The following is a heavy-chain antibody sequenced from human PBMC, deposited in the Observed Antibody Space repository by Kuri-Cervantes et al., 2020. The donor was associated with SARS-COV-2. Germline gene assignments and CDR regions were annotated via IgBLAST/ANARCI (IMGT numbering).Heavy chain of an antibody. J-gene: IGHJ6*03. Sequence: SETLSLTCALHHGTLTGYQWSWIRQPPGRGLEWIGGINHRGDTNYNPALESRVTISRDTSENQFSLRLTSVTAADAAVYYCARGINGYFFFYYLDVWGKGTTVTVSS. D-gene: IGHD2-21*01. CDR2: INHRGDT. CDR1: HGTLTGYQ. CDR3: ARGINGYFFFYYLDV. V-gene: IGHV4-34*01.